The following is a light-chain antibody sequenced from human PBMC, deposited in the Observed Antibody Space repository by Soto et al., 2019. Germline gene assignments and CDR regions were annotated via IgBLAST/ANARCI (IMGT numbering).Light chain of an antibody. Sequence: DIVMTQSPDSLAVSLGERGTINCKSSQSVLYSSNNKNYLAWYQQKPGQPPNLLISCASTRESGVPDRFSGSGSGTDFTLTISSLQAEDVAVYYCQQYYTTLITFGQGTRLEIK. J-gene: IGKJ5*01. V-gene: IGKV4-1*01. CDR3: QQYYTTLIT. CDR1: QSVLYSSNNKNY. CDR2: CAS.